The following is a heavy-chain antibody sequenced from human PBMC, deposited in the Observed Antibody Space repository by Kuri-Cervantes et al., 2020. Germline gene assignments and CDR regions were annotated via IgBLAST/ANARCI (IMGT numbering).Heavy chain of an antibody. CDR1: GFTFSSCG. J-gene: IGHJ4*02. CDR3: VKDKLWATVTYFDH. D-gene: IGHD4-17*01. CDR2: IRYDGINQ. Sequence: GEFLKISCAASGFTFSSCGMHWVRQAPGKGLEWVAYIRYDGINQFYIDSVRGRFTISRDNAKNTLYLQMSSLKPEDTAVYYCVKDKLWATVTYFDHWGQGTLVTVSS. V-gene: IGHV3-30*02.